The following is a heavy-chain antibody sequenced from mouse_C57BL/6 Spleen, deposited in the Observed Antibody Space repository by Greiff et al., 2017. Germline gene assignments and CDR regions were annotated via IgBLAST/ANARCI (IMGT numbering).Heavy chain of an antibody. CDR1: GFNIKDYY. Sequence: VQLQQSGAELVKPGASVKLSCTASGFNIKDYYMHWVKQRTEQGLEWIGRIAPEDGETKYAPKFQGKATITADTSSNAAYIQLSSLTSEDTAVYYCARGYYGSSYEENIDYWGQGTTLTVSS. D-gene: IGHD1-1*01. CDR2: IAPEDGET. CDR3: ARGYYGSSYEENIDY. V-gene: IGHV14-2*01. J-gene: IGHJ2*01.